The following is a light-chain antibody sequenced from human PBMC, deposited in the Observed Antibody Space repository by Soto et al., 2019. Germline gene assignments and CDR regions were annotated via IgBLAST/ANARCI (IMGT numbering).Light chain of an antibody. V-gene: IGKV1-39*01. Sequence: DIQMTQSSSSLSASVGDRVTITCRASQSISSYLNWYQQKPGKAPKLLIYAASSLQSGVTSRFSGSGSGTDFTLTISSLQPEDFATYYCQQSYSTPRTFGQGTRVEIK. J-gene: IGKJ1*01. CDR2: AAS. CDR3: QQSYSTPRT. CDR1: QSISSY.